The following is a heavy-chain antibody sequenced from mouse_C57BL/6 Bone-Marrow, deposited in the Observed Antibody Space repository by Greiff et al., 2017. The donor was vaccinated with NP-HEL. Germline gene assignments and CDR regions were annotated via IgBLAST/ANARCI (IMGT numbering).Heavy chain of an antibody. CDR2: ISNGGGST. V-gene: IGHV5-12*01. CDR3: ARQETVVARFYYAMDY. D-gene: IGHD1-1*01. J-gene: IGHJ4*01. Sequence: EVKLVESGGGLVQPGGSLKLSCAASGFTFSDYYMYWVRQTPGKRLEWVAYISNGGGSTYYPDTVKGRFTISRDNAKNTLYLQMSRLKSEDTAMYYCARQETVVARFYYAMDYWGQGTSVTVSS. CDR1: GFTFSDYY.